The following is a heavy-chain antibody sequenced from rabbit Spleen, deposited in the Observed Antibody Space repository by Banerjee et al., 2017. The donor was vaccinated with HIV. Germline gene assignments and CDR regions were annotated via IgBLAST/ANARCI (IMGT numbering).Heavy chain of an antibody. V-gene: IGHV1S47*01. D-gene: IGHD2-1*01. J-gene: IGHJ3*01. Sequence: QEQLVESGGGLVQPGGSLKLSCKASAFDFSSGGVSWVRQAPGKGLEWIGCIYVIGGTTDYASWVNGRFTISSDNAQNTVDLQMNSLTAADTATYFCARARDTYDDIGDYARLDLWGQGTLVTVS. CDR3: ARARDTYDDIGDYARLDL. CDR1: AFDFSSGG. CDR2: IYVIGGTT.